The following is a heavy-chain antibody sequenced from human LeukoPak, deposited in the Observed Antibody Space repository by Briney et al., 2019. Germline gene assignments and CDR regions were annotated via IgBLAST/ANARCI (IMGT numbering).Heavy chain of an antibody. Sequence: SETLSLTCAVYGGSFSGYYWSWIRQPPGKGLEWIGEINHSGSTNYNPSLKSRVTISVDTSKNQFSLKLSSVTAADTAVYYCARGPIFIAVAMFDYWGQGTLSPSPQ. V-gene: IGHV4-34*01. J-gene: IGHJ4*02. CDR1: GGSFSGYY. D-gene: IGHD6-19*01. CDR2: INHSGST. CDR3: ARGPIFIAVAMFDY.